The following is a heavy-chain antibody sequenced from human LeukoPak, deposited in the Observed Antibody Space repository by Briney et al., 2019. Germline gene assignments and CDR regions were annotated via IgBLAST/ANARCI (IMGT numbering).Heavy chain of an antibody. V-gene: IGHV4-34*01. J-gene: IGHJ4*02. CDR2: IHRSGST. D-gene: IGHD2-2*01. CDR3: ARGIPHYCSSTTCPNDY. Sequence: PSETLSLTCAVYGGSLSGYSWSWIRQPPGKGLEWIGEIHRSGSTNYHPSLKSRVTISVDTSKNQFSLKLSPVTAADTAVYYCARGIPHYCSSTTCPNDYWGQGTLVTVSS. CDR1: GGSLSGYS.